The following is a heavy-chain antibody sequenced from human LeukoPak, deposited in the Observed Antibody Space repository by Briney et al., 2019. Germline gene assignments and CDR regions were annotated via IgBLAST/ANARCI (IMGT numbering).Heavy chain of an antibody. CDR2: ISSSSYI. J-gene: IGHJ4*02. V-gene: IGHV3-21*01. Sequence: GGSLRLSCAASGFTFSSYSMNWVRQAPGKGLEWVSSISSSSYIYYADSVKGRFTISRDNAKNSLYLQMNSLRAEDTAVYYCARGRTAKTPFDYWGQGTLVTVSS. D-gene: IGHD2-21*02. CDR1: GFTFSSYS. CDR3: ARGRTAKTPFDY.